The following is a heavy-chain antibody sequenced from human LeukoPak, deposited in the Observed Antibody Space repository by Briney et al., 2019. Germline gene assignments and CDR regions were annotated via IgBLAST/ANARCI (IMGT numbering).Heavy chain of an antibody. J-gene: IGHJ4*02. D-gene: IGHD2-15*01. CDR2: IHTSGTT. V-gene: IGHV4-4*07. Sequence: PSETLSLTCTVSGGSISSYFWSCIRQPAGKGLEWIGRIHTSGTTNYNPSLKGRVTMSVDTSKNQFSLELSSVTAAGTAVYFCAREETTRSQRAFDYWGQGTLVTVSS. CDR3: AREETTRSQRAFDY. CDR1: GGSISSYF.